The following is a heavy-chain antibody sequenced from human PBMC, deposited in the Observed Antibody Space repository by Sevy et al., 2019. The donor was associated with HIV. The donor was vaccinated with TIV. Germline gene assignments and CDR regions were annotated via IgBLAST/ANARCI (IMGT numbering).Heavy chain of an antibody. V-gene: IGHV3-7*01. D-gene: IGHD3-22*01. CDR1: GFIFSSHW. CDR2: INQHGSDK. Sequence: GGSLRLSCEASGFIFSSHWMNWVRRAPGKGLEWVANINQHGSDKNCVASVEGRFSISRDNAKNSLYLQMNSLRVGDTAVYYCARGDYYDSGPLIDYRPLDHWGRGTLVTVSS. CDR3: ARGDYYDSGPLIDYRPLDH. J-gene: IGHJ4*02.